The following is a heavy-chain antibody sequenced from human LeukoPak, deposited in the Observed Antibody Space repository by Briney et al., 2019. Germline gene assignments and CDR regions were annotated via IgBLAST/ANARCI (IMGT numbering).Heavy chain of an antibody. V-gene: IGHV4-59*08. D-gene: IGHD5-24*01. Sequence: NPSETLSLTCTVSGGSISSYYWSWIRQPPGKGLEWIGYIYYSGSTNYNPSPKSRVTISVDTSKNQFSLKLSSVTAADTAVYYCAITRDGLRDYYYYMDVWGKGTTVTVSS. J-gene: IGHJ6*03. CDR3: AITRDGLRDYYYYMDV. CDR2: IYYSGST. CDR1: GGSISSYY.